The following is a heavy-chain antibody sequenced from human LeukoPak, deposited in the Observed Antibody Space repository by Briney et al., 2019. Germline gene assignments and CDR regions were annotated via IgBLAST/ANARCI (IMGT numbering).Heavy chain of an antibody. D-gene: IGHD3-22*01. CDR1: GYTFTGYY. J-gene: IGHJ5*02. CDR2: VNPSGGMT. V-gene: IGHV1-46*01. Sequence: GASVKVSCKASGYTFTGYYIYWVRQAPGQGLEWMGAVNPSGGMTRYAQNFHGRVTVTRDMSTSTVYMELSSLRSDDTAVYFCARDLIGGANWFDPWGQGTLVTVSS. CDR3: ARDLIGGANWFDP.